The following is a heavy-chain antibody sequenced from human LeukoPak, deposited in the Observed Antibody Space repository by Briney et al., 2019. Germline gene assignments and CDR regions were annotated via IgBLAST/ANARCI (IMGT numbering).Heavy chain of an antibody. CDR1: GYTFTSYD. V-gene: IGHV1-8*03. J-gene: IGHJ5*02. Sequence: ASVKVSCKASGYTFTSYDINWVRQATGQGLEWMGWMNPNSGNTGYAQKFQGRVTITRNTSISTAYMELSSLRSEDTAVYYCARGVFLKIHRRGVIGSWFDPWGQGTLVTVSS. D-gene: IGHD3-10*01. CDR3: ARGVFLKIHRRGVIGSWFDP. CDR2: MNPNSGNT.